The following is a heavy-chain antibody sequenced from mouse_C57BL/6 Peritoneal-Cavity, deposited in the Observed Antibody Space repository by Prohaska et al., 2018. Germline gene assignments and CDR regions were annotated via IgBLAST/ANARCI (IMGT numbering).Heavy chain of an antibody. CDR2: IDPSDSYT. CDR1: GYTFTSYW. CDR3: ARGLITTFFDY. V-gene: IGHV1-50*01. D-gene: IGHD1-1*01. J-gene: IGHJ2*01. Sequence: QVQLQQPGAELVKPGASVKLSCKASGYTFTSYWMQWVKQRPGQGLEWIGEIDPSDSYTNYNQKFKGKATLTVDTSSSTAYMQRSSLTSEDSAVYYCARGLITTFFDYWGQGTTLTVSS.